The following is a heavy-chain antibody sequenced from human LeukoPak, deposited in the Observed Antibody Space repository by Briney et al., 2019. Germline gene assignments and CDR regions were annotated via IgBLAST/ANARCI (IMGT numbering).Heavy chain of an antibody. D-gene: IGHD6-19*01. V-gene: IGHV4-59*01. Sequence: SETLSLTCTVSGGSISSYYWNWIRQPPGKGLEWIGYIYYSGTTNYNPSLKSRVTISIDTSKNQFSLKLSSVTAADTAVYYCASAIAVAYYFMDVWGTGTTVTVSS. CDR2: IYYSGTT. CDR1: GGSISSYY. J-gene: IGHJ6*03. CDR3: ASAIAVAYYFMDV.